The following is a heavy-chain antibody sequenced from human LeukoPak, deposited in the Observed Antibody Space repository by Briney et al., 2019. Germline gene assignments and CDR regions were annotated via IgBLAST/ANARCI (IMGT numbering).Heavy chain of an antibody. CDR2: ISGSGGST. D-gene: IGHD2-15*01. CDR1: GFTFSSYA. CDR3: AKDRSPVVVTAGDY. V-gene: IGHV3-23*01. J-gene: IGHJ4*02. Sequence: GGSLRLSCAASGFTFSSYAMSWVRQAPGKGLEWVSTISGSGGSTFYADSVKGRFTISRDNSKNTLYLQMNSLRAEDTAVYYCAKDRSPVVVTAGDYWGQGTLVTVSS.